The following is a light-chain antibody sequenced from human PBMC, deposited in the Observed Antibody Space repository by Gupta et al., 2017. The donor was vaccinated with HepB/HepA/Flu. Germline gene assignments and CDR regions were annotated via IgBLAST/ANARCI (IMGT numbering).Light chain of an antibody. J-gene: IGKJ1*01. CDR3: QQYYSTPPWT. CDR2: WAS. V-gene: IGKV4-1*01. Sequence: DIVMTQSPDSLAVSLGERATINCKSSQSVLYSSNTKNYLAWDQQKPGQPPKLLIYWASTRESGVPDRFSGSGSGTDFTITISSLQAEDVAVYYCQQYYSTPPWTFGQGTKVEIK. CDR1: QSVLYSSNTKNY.